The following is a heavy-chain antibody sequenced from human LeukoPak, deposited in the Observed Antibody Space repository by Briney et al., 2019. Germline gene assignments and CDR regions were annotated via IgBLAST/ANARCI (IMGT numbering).Heavy chain of an antibody. CDR1: GGSISSYY. CDR2: IYYSGST. Sequence: SETLSLTCTVSGGSISSYYWSWIRQPPGKGLGWIGYIYYSGSTNYNPSLKSRVTISVDTSKNQFSLKLSSVTAADTAVYYCARGRSSMVRGYYYYYMDVWGKGTTVTISS. J-gene: IGHJ6*03. CDR3: ARGRSSMVRGYYYYYMDV. D-gene: IGHD3-10*01. V-gene: IGHV4-59*01.